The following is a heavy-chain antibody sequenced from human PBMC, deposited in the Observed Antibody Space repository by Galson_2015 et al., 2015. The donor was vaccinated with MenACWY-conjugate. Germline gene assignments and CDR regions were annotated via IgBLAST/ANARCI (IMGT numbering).Heavy chain of an antibody. D-gene: IGHD6-19*01. Sequence: SLRLSCAVSGFTFSSYGMHWVRQAPGKGLEWVAVISYDGSNKYYADSVKGRFTISRDNYKNTLYVQMNSLRAEDTAVYYCAKGGLWYSSRWYSNYFYYAMDVWDQGSTVTVSS. J-gene: IGHJ6*02. V-gene: IGHV3-30*18. CDR3: AKGGLWYSSRWYSNYFYYAMDV. CDR1: GFTFSSYG. CDR2: ISYDGSNK.